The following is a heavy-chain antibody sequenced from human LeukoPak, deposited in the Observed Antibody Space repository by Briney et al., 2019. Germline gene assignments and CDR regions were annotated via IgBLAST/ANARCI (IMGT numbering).Heavy chain of an antibody. CDR1: GGSISSYY. D-gene: IGHD4-17*01. Sequence: SETLSLTCTVPGGSISSYYWSWIRQAPGKGLEWIGYIYYSGSTNYNPSLKSRVTISVDTSKNQFSLKLSSVTAADTAVYYCARDPGLRRYGMDVWGQGTTVTVSS. CDR2: IYYSGST. J-gene: IGHJ6*02. CDR3: ARDPGLRRYGMDV. V-gene: IGHV4-59*01.